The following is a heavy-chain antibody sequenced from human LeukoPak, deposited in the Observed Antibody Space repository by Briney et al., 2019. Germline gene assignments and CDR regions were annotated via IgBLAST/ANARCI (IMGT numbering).Heavy chain of an antibody. J-gene: IGHJ4*02. D-gene: IGHD4-17*01. CDR2: ISNRSSSI. V-gene: IGHV3-21*01. CDR1: GFSFSSYG. Sequence: PGGSLRLSCAASGFSFSSYGMNWVRQAPGKGLEWVSSISNRSSSIYYADSVKGRFTISRDDAKNSLYLQMNSLRAEDTAIYFCAREPTVTTSGYWGQGTLVTVSS. CDR3: AREPTVTTSGY.